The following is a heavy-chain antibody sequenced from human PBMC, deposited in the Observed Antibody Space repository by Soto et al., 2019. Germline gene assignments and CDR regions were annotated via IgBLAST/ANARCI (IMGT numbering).Heavy chain of an antibody. V-gene: IGHV4-4*02. CDR1: GGTCASSHW. CDR2: VYHTGDT. CDR3: AREIVTAGGNNYFDP. Sequence: PSESLSLTGGVSGGTCASSHWWSWVRQSPGGGLEWIGNVYHTGDTNFNPSLQSRVTISVDKSNNQFSLRLNSLTAADTAVYFCAREIVTAGGNNYFDPWGPGTLVTSPQ. J-gene: IGHJ5*02. D-gene: IGHD2-21*02.